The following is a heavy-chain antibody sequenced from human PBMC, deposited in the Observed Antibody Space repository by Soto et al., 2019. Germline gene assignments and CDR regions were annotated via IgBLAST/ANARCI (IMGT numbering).Heavy chain of an antibody. D-gene: IGHD6-6*01. Sequence: GGSLRLSCAASGFTFSSYSMNWVRQAPGKGLEWVSYISSSSSTIYYADSVKGRFTISRDNAKNSRYLQMNSLRDEDTAVYYCARVGQLVPNWFDPWGQGTLVTV. J-gene: IGHJ5*02. CDR3: ARVGQLVPNWFDP. CDR1: GFTFSSYS. CDR2: ISSSSSTI. V-gene: IGHV3-48*02.